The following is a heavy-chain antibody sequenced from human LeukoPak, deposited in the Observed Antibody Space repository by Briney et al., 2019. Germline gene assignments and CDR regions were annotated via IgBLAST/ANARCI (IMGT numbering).Heavy chain of an antibody. CDR2: IRRKAYGGTT. V-gene: IGHV3-49*04. CDR1: GFTFGNYA. Sequence: TGGSLRLSCITSGFTFGNYAMNWVRQAPGKGLEWVGLIRRKAYGGTTEYAASVKGRFTISRDDSKSIAYLQMNSLKTEDTAVYYCTRELLYSSDWYPPPAYWGQGTLVTVSS. D-gene: IGHD6-19*01. CDR3: TRELLYSSDWYPPPAY. J-gene: IGHJ4*02.